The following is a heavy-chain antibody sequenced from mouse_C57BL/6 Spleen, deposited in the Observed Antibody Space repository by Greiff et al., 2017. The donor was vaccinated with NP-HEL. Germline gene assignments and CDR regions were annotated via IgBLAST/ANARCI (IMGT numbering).Heavy chain of an antibody. D-gene: IGHD6-1*01. J-gene: IGHJ4*01. CDR2: IYPGSGNT. CDR1: GYTFTDYY. CDR3: AREPSGDY. Sequence: VKLMESGAELVRPGASVKLSCKASGYTFTDYYINWVKQRPGQGLEWIARIYPGSGNTYYNEKFKGKATLTAEKSSSTAYMQLSSLTSEYSAVYFWAREPSGDYWGQGTSVTVSS. V-gene: IGHV1-76*01.